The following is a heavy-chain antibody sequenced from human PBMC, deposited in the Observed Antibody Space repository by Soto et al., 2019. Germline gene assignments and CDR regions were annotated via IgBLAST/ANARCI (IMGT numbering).Heavy chain of an antibody. J-gene: IGHJ5*02. Sequence: QVQLQESGPGLVQPSGTLSLTCAVSGDSINNSHWWSWVRQTPGKGLEWIGETYHSGTTNYNPSLKYRVNISIDKSKNQFSLKMNSVTAADTAVYYCAREVNSSPARGPNWFDPWGQGTLVTVSS. CDR3: AREVNSSPARGPNWFDP. CDR2: TYHSGTT. V-gene: IGHV4-4*02. D-gene: IGHD6-13*01. CDR1: GDSINNSHW.